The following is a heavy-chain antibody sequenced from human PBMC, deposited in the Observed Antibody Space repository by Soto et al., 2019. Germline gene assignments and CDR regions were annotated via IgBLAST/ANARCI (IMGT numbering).Heavy chain of an antibody. J-gene: IGHJ3*02. CDR2: IYHSGST. CDR1: GGSISSGGYS. CDR3: VRLLPRGVVGAFDI. D-gene: IGHD2-21*01. V-gene: IGHV4-30-2*01. Sequence: QLQLQESGSGLVKPSQTLSLTCAVSGGSISSGGYSWSWIRQPPGKGLEWIGYIYHSGSTYYNPSLKSRVTISVDRSKNQFSLKLSSVTAADTAVYYCVRLLPRGVVGAFDIWGQGTMVTVSS.